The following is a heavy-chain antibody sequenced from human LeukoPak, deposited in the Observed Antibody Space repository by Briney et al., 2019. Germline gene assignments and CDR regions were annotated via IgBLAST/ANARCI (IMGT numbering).Heavy chain of an antibody. D-gene: IGHD1-26*01. CDR1: GGSISSDDYS. CDR2: IFGGNT. J-gene: IGHJ3*02. Sequence: SETLSLTCAVSGGSISSDDYSWSWIRQPPGEGLEWIGYIFGGNTYFNTSLKSRVTISIAKSRNLFSLRVSPVTAADTAVYFCARGRATAGRRPDAFDIWGQGTMVIVSS. V-gene: IGHV4-30-2*01. CDR3: ARGRATAGRRPDAFDI.